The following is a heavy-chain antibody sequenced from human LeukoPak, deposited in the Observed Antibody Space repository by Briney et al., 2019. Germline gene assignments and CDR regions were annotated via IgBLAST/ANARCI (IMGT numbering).Heavy chain of an antibody. Sequence: GGSLRLSCAASGFTFSTYSMNWVRQAPGKGLEWVSSISSNSRYIYYADSVKGRFTTSRDNARSSLFLQMNSLRAEDTAVYYCTKDPGHVLRSFDYSEYWGQGTRVTVSS. V-gene: IGHV3-21*01. J-gene: IGHJ4*02. CDR2: ISSNSRYI. CDR3: TKDPGHVLRSFDYSEY. D-gene: IGHD3-9*01. CDR1: GFTFSTYS.